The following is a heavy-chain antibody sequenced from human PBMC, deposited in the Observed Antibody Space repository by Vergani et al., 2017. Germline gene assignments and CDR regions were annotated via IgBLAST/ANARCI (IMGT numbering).Heavy chain of an antibody. Sequence: VRLVESGGGVVQPGRSLRLSCAASGFTFSSYGMHWVRQAPGKGLEWVAVIWYDGSNKYYADSVKGRFTISRDNSKNTLYLQMNSLRAEDTAVYYCARDRRNVLSEAAAMEPYYGMDVWGQGTTVTVSS. CDR1: GFTFSSYG. D-gene: IGHD6-13*01. J-gene: IGHJ6*02. V-gene: IGHV3-33*01. CDR2: IWYDGSNK. CDR3: ARDRRNVLSEAAAMEPYYGMDV.